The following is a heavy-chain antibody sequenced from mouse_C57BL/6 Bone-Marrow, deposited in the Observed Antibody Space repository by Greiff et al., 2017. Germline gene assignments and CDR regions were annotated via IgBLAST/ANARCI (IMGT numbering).Heavy chain of an antibody. J-gene: IGHJ3*01. CDR2: INPGSGGT. CDR3: ARSDGYYSAWFAY. V-gene: IGHV1-54*01. Sequence: LVESGAELVRPGTSVKVSCKASGYAFTNYLIEWVKQRPGQGLEWIGVINPGSGGTNYNEKFKGKATLTAEKSSSTAYMQLSSLTSEDSAVYFCARSDGYYSAWFAYWGQGTLVTVSA. CDR1: GYAFTNYL. D-gene: IGHD2-3*01.